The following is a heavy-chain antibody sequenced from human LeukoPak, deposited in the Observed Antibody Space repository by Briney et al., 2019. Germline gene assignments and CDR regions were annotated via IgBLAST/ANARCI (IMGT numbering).Heavy chain of an antibody. CDR2: INLNSGGT. Sequence: ASVKVSCKTSGFTFTGYYVHWVRQAPGQGLEWMGWINLNSGGTTYAQNFQGRVTMTTDTSTSTAYMELRSLRSDDTAVYYCARVDCSSTSCYPGRLDGYSSYYFDYWGQGTLVTVSS. J-gene: IGHJ4*02. CDR1: GFTFTGYY. D-gene: IGHD2-2*01. CDR3: ARVDCSSTSCYPGRLDGYSSYYFDY. V-gene: IGHV1-2*02.